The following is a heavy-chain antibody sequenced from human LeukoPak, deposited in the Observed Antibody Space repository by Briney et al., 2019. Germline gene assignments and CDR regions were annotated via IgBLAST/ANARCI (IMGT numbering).Heavy chain of an antibody. D-gene: IGHD5-18*01. CDR2: ISTNTGNP. Sequence: ASVKVSCKAFGYTFTNYAMNWVRQAPGQGLEWMGWISTNTGNPTYAQGFTGRFVFSLDTSVSTAYLQISSLKTEDTAIYYCAREDSAMVRYLDYWGQGTLVTGSS. CDR1: GYTFTNYA. J-gene: IGHJ4*02. V-gene: IGHV7-4-1*02. CDR3: AREDSAMVRYLDY.